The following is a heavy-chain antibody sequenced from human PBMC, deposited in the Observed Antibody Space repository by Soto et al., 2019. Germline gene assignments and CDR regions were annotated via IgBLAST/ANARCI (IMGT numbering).Heavy chain of an antibody. CDR3: ARRLSRANWFDP. CDR1: GYTFTSSG. V-gene: IGHV1-18*01. Sequence: ASVKVSCKASGYTFTSSGISWVRQAPGQGLEWMGWISAYNGNTNYAQKLQGRVTMTTDTSTSTAYMELRSLRSDDTAVYYCARRLSRANWFDPWGRGTLVTVSS. J-gene: IGHJ5*02. D-gene: IGHD6-6*01. CDR2: ISAYNGNT.